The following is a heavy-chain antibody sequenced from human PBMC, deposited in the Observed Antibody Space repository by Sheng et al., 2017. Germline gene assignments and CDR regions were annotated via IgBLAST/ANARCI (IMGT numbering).Heavy chain of an antibody. D-gene: IGHD3-22*01. J-gene: IGHJ4*02. Sequence: QVQLQQWGGRTVEAFGDPVPHLRCLWWVLQWLLLELDPPAPTGRGWSGLGKVNHSGSTNYNPSLKSRVTISVDTSKNQFSLKLSSVTAADTAVYYCARRPRARGYDYWGQGTLVTVSS. CDR3: ARRPRARGYDY. CDR2: VNHSGST. V-gene: IGHV4-34*01. CDR1: WVLQWLL.